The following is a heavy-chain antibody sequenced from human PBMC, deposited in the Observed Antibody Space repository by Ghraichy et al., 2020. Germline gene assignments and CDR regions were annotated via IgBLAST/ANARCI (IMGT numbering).Heavy chain of an antibody. CDR3: ARERYYDSSGYDY. CDR2: IYYSGST. Sequence: SETLSLTCTVSGGSISSYYWSWIRQPPGKGLEWIGYIYYSGSTNYNPSLKSRVTISVDTSKNQFSLKLSSVTAADTAVYYCARERYYDSSGYDYWGQGTLVTVSS. CDR1: GGSISSYY. V-gene: IGHV4-59*01. D-gene: IGHD3-22*01. J-gene: IGHJ4*02.